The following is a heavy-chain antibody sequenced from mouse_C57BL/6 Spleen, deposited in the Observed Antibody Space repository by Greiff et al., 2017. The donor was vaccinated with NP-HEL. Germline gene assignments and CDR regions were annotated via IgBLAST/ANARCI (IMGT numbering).Heavy chain of an antibody. Sequence: VQLQQSGAELARPGASVKLSCKASGYTFTSYGISWVKQRTGQGLEWIGEIYPRSGNTYYNEKFKGKDTLTADKSSSTAYMELRSLTSEDSAVYFCARFLITTVVATDAMDYWGQGTSVTVSS. D-gene: IGHD1-1*01. J-gene: IGHJ4*01. CDR2: IYPRSGNT. CDR3: ARFLITTVVATDAMDY. V-gene: IGHV1-81*01. CDR1: GYTFTSYG.